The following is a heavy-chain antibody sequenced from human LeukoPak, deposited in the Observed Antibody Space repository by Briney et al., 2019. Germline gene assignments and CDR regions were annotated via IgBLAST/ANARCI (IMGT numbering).Heavy chain of an antibody. J-gene: IGHJ5*02. Sequence: PSETLSLTCTVSGGSISDPTYHWGWVRQPPGKGLEWIGSIYYSGKNYYTPSLKNRLTISVDTSKNQFSLKLSLVTAADTALYYCAGEISSSLRAWGQGTLVTVSS. CDR3: AGEISSSLRA. D-gene: IGHD6-13*01. CDR2: IYYSGKN. V-gene: IGHV4-39*01. CDR1: GGSISDPTYH.